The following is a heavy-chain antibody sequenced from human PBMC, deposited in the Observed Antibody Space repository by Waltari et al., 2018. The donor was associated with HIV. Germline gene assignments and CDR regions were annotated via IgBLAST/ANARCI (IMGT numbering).Heavy chain of an antibody. V-gene: IGHV3-30*18. CDR2: ISYDGSNK. Sequence: QLQLVESGGGVVQPGRSLRLSCAASGFTFQTYGMHRVRQAPGKGLEWVAVISYDGSNKDYGDSGKGRFTISKDNSKSTLYLQMNSLRAEDTAVYYCAKDISANYYDSQGGWYYDLWGRGTLVTVSS. J-gene: IGHJ2*01. CDR3: AKDISANYYDSQGGWYYDL. CDR1: GFTFQTYG. D-gene: IGHD3-22*01.